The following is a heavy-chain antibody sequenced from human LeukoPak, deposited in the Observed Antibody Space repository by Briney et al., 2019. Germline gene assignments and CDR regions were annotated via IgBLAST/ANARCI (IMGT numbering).Heavy chain of an antibody. CDR1: GFTFGDYA. J-gene: IGHJ5*02. D-gene: IGHD6-13*01. CDR2: IRSKAYGGTT. Sequence: GGSLRLSCTASGFTFGDYAMSWFRQAPGKGLEWVGFIRSKAYGGTTGYAASVKGRFTISRDDSKSIAYLQMNSLKTEDTAVYYCTRVGIAAAGTRGLNWFDPWGQGTLVTVSS. V-gene: IGHV3-49*03. CDR3: TRVGIAAAGTRGLNWFDP.